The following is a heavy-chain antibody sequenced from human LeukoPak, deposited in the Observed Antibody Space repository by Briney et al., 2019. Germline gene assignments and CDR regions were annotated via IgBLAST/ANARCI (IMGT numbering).Heavy chain of an antibody. D-gene: IGHD5-18*01. CDR1: GFTFSSYE. V-gene: IGHV3-48*03. CDR2: ISSSGSTI. Sequence: GGSLRLSCAASGFTFSSYEMNWVRQAPGKGLEWVSYISSSGSTIYYADSVKGRFTISRDNAKNSLYLQMNSLRAEDTAVYYCARAARGYSYGYGHYFDYWGQGTLVTVSS. CDR3: ARAARGYSYGYGHYFDY. J-gene: IGHJ4*02.